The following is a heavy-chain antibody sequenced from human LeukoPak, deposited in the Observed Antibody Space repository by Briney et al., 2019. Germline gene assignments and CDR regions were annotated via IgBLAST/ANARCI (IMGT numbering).Heavy chain of an antibody. CDR3: AKGLYYDSSGYYSNCDY. CDR1: GFTFDDYA. D-gene: IGHD3-22*01. J-gene: IGHJ4*02. Sequence: GGSLRLSCAASGFTFDDYAMHWVRQAPGKGLEWVSGISWNSGSIGYADSVKGRFTISRDNAKNSLYLQMNGLRAEDTALYYCAKGLYYDSSGYYSNCDYWGQGTLVTVSS. CDR2: ISWNSGSI. V-gene: IGHV3-9*01.